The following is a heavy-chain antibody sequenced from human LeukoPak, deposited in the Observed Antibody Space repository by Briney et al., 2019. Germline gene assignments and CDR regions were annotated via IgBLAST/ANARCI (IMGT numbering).Heavy chain of an antibody. V-gene: IGHV1-69*13. CDR2: IIPIFGTA. CDR3: ASNSIAVAGSYGMDV. CDR1: GGTFISYA. D-gene: IGHD6-19*01. Sequence: SVTVSCKASGGTFISYAISWVRQAPGQGLEWMGGIIPIFGTANYAQKFQGRVTITADESTSTAYMELSSLRSEDTAVYYCASNSIAVAGSYGMDVWGQGTTVTVSS. J-gene: IGHJ6*02.